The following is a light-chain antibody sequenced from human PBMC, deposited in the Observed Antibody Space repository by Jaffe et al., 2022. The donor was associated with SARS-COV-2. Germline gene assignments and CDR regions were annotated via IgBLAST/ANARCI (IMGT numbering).Light chain of an antibody. V-gene: IGLV2-14*01. Sequence: QSALTQPASVSGSPGQSITISCTGTSSDVGSFKYVSWYQQHPGKAPKLMIYAVSNRPSGVPDRFSGSKSGNTASLTISRLQAEDEAEYYCASLIRNTIRVFGGGTKLTVL. CDR1: SSDVGSFKY. CDR3: ASLIRNTIRV. CDR2: AVS. J-gene: IGLJ2*01.